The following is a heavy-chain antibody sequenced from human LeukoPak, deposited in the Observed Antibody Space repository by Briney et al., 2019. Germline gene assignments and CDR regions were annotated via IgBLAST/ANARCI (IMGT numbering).Heavy chain of an antibody. V-gene: IGHV4-34*01. D-gene: IGHD2-15*01. Sequence: SETLSLTCAVYGGSFSGYYWSWIRQPPGKGLEWIGEINHSGSTNYNPSLKSRVTISVDTSKNQFSLKLSSVTAADTAVYYCARVGVGYCSGGSCYSSFSYYYMDVWGKGTTVTVSS. CDR1: GGSFSGYY. CDR3: ARVGVGYCSGGSCYSSFSYYYMDV. CDR2: INHSGST. J-gene: IGHJ6*03.